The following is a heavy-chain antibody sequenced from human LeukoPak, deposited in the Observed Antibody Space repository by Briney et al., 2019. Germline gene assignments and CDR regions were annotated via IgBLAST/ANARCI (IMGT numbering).Heavy chain of an antibody. CDR2: ISAGNGNT. D-gene: IGHD1-26*01. J-gene: IGHJ6*02. CDR3: ARGPERLEWEPHYYYGMDV. V-gene: IGHV1-3*01. CDR1: GYTFTSYA. Sequence: ASVKVSCKASGYTFTSYAIHWVRQAPGQRLEWMGWISAGNGNTKYSQNFQGRVTFISNTSATTAFMELSRLRSDDTAVYYCARGPERLEWEPHYYYGMDVWGQGTTVTVSS.